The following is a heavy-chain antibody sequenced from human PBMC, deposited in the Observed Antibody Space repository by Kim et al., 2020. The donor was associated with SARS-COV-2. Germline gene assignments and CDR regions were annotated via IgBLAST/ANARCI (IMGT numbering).Heavy chain of an antibody. J-gene: IGHJ4*02. V-gene: IGHV3-30*18. Sequence: GGSLRLSCAASGFTFSNYGIHWVRQTPAKGLEWVAVISYDGSDRYLGDSVKGRFTISRDNSKNTVYLQLNSVRAEDTAVYYCAKSIESAHYQFDYWGQGTLVTVSS. CDR1: GFTFSNYG. CDR3: AKSIESAHYQFDY. D-gene: IGHD6-13*01. CDR2: ISYDGSDR.